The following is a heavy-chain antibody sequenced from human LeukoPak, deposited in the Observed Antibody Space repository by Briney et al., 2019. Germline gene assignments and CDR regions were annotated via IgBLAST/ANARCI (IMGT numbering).Heavy chain of an antibody. Sequence: GGSLRLSCAVSGFTFSDYYMSWIRQAPGKGLEWISYIGGSGRAIYYADSVKGRFTISRDNAKNSLYLQMNSLRADDTAVYYCARDATLATSIVGVTKGGQGTLVTVTS. CDR2: IGGSGRAI. CDR1: GFTFSDYY. V-gene: IGHV3-11*01. CDR3: ARDATLATSIVGVTK. D-gene: IGHD1-26*01. J-gene: IGHJ1*01.